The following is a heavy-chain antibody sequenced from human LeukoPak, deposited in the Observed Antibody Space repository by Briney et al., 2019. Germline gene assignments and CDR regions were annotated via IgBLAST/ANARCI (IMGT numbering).Heavy chain of an antibody. J-gene: IGHJ5*01. V-gene: IGHV3-7*05. CDR1: GFTFSNYW. CDR2: IKTDGSET. CDR3: ARTGKFDS. Sequence: GGSLRLSCAASGFTFSNYWMNWVRQAPGKGLEWVANIKTDGSETYYVDSVKGRFTISRDNAKNSVYLQMNSLRAEDTAIYYCARTGKFDSWGQGTLATVSA.